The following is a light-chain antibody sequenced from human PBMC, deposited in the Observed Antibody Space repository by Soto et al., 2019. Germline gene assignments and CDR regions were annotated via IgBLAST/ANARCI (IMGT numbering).Light chain of an antibody. CDR2: GAS. V-gene: IGKV3-20*01. CDR1: QSVSSNY. Sequence: EIVLTQSPGTLSLSPGERATLSCRASQSVSSNYLAWYQQKPGQAPRLLIYGASSRATGIPDRFSASGSGTDFTLTISRLEPEDFAVYYCQQYGGSPWTFGQGTKVEIK. CDR3: QQYGGSPWT. J-gene: IGKJ1*01.